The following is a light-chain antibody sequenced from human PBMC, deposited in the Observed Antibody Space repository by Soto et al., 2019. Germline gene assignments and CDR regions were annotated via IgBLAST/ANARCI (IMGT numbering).Light chain of an antibody. CDR3: QQYYSTSSIN. CDR1: QSVLDSSNNRNY. V-gene: IGKV4-1*01. Sequence: DIVMTQSPASLAVSLGDRATINCKSSQSVLDSSNNRNYLAWYQQKPGQPPKLLIYWASTRESGVPGRFRGSGSGTDFTLTIKSLQAEDVAVYYCQQYYSTSSINCGQGKRREIK. J-gene: IGKJ5*01. CDR2: WAS.